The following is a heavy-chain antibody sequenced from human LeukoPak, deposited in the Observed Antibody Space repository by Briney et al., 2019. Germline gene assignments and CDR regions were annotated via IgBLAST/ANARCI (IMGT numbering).Heavy chain of an antibody. D-gene: IGHD1-26*01. CDR2: IKQDGSEK. J-gene: IGHJ4*02. Sequence: GGSLRLSCAASGFTFSSYAMRWVRQAPGKGLEWVANIKQDGSEKYYVDSVKGRFTISRDNAKNSLYLQMNSLRAEDTAVYYCARERPEWELALDYWGQGTLVTVSS. CDR3: ARERPEWELALDY. CDR1: GFTFSSYA. V-gene: IGHV3-7*01.